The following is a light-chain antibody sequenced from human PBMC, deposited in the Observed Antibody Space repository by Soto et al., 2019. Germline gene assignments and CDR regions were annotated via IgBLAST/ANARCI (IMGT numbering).Light chain of an antibody. Sequence: EIVMTQSPVTLSVSPGEGATLSWRASQSVGSSLAWYQQKSGQAPRLLIYGASTRATGIPVRFSGSGSGAEFTLSISSLQSEDVGAYYCQQYNIWPRTFGPGTQVEIK. CDR1: QSVGSS. V-gene: IGKV3D-15*01. CDR3: QQYNIWPRT. J-gene: IGKJ4*02. CDR2: GAS.